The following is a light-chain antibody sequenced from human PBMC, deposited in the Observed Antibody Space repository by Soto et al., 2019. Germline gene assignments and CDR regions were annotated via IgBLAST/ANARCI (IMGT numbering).Light chain of an antibody. CDR2: GAS. V-gene: IGKV3-20*01. CDR3: QQYGSSPSIT. CDR1: QSVSSSY. Sequence: EIALTQSPGTLSLSPGERATLSCRASQSVSSSYLAWYQQKPGQAPRLLIYGASSKATGIPDRFSGSGSGTDFTLTISRLEPEEFAVYYCQQYGSSPSITFGQGTRLEIK. J-gene: IGKJ5*01.